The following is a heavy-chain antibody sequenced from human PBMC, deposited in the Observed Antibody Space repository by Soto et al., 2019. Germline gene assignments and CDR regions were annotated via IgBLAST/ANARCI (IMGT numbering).Heavy chain of an antibody. Sequence: PGGTLRLSCTASGFAFSSDGMHWGCQAPGKGLGRVAVISYDGSNKYYADSVKGRFTISRDNSKNTLYLQMNSLRAEYTAVYYCAKDRAIQLWLWDAFDIWGQGTMVTVSS. V-gene: IGHV3-30*18. CDR3: AKDRAIQLWLWDAFDI. J-gene: IGHJ3*02. CDR1: GFAFSSDG. CDR2: ISYDGSNK. D-gene: IGHD5-18*01.